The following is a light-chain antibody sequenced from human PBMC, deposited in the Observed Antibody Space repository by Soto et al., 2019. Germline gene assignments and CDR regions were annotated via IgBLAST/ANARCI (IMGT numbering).Light chain of an antibody. J-gene: IGKJ1*01. V-gene: IGKV3-20*01. CDR2: GAS. Sequence: EIVLTQSPGTLSLSPGERATLSCRASQSVSSSYLAWCQQKPGQAPRLLIYGASSRATGIPDRFSGSGSGTDFTLTISRLEPEDFAVYYCQQYGSSHLWTFGQGTKVDIK. CDR3: QQYGSSHLWT. CDR1: QSVSSSY.